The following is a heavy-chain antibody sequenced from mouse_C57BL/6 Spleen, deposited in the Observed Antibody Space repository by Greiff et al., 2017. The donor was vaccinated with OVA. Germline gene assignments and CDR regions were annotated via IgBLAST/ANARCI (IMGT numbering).Heavy chain of an antibody. CDR2: ISSGGSYT. Sequence: EVKLVESGGDLVKPGGSLKLSCAASGFTFSSYGMSWVRQTPDKRLEWVATISSGGSYTYYPDSVKGRFTISRDNAKNTLYLQMSSLKSEDTAMYYCARRGDAGFAYWGQGTLVTVSA. CDR1: GFTFSSYG. V-gene: IGHV5-6*02. D-gene: IGHD3-3*01. CDR3: ARRGDAGFAY. J-gene: IGHJ3*01.